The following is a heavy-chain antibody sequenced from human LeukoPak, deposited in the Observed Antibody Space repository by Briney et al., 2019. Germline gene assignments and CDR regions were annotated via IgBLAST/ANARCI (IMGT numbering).Heavy chain of an antibody. Sequence: SETLSLTCAVYGGSFSGYYWSWIRQPPGKGLEWIGEINHSGSTNYNPSLKSRVTISVDTSKNQFSLKLSSVTAADTAVYYCARGLGYYYDSCGYPALWGQGTLVTVSS. V-gene: IGHV4-34*01. CDR1: GGSFSGYY. J-gene: IGHJ4*02. CDR2: INHSGST. CDR3: ARGLGYYYDSCGYPAL. D-gene: IGHD3-22*01.